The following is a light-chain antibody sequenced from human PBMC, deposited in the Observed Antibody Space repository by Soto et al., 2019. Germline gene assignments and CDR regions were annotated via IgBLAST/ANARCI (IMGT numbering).Light chain of an antibody. CDR1: QGIRND. CDR2: AAS. J-gene: IGKJ2*01. Sequence: AIQMTQSPSSLSASVGDRVTITCRASQGIRNDLGWYQQKPGKAPKLLIYAASSLQSGVPSRFSGSGSGAVFTLTISSLPPEDFATYYCLQDYNYPYTFGQGTKLEIK. CDR3: LQDYNYPYT. V-gene: IGKV1-6*01.